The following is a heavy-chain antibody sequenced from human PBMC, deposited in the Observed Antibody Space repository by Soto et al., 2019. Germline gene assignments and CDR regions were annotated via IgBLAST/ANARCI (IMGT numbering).Heavy chain of an antibody. CDR1: GFTVSSNY. Sequence: VGSLRLSCAASGFTVSSNYMSWVRQAPGKGLEWVSVIYSGGSTYYADSVKGRFTISRDNSKNTLYLQMNSLRAEDTAVYYCARESYGYGNYYYGMDVWGQGTTVTVSS. J-gene: IGHJ6*02. CDR2: IYSGGST. V-gene: IGHV3-53*01. D-gene: IGHD5-18*01. CDR3: ARESYGYGNYYYGMDV.